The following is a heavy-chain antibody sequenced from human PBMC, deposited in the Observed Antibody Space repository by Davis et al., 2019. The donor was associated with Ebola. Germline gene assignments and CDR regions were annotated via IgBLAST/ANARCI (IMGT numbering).Heavy chain of an antibody. Sequence: ASVKVSCKASGYTFTSYYMHWVRQAPGQGLEWMGIINPSGGSTSYAQKFQGRVTMTRDTSTSTVYLELSSLRSADTAVYYCAKGRLIAVAGKAELVYWGQGTLVTVSS. D-gene: IGHD6-19*01. CDR3: AKGRLIAVAGKAELVY. CDR1: GYTFTSYY. V-gene: IGHV1-46*01. CDR2: INPSGGST. J-gene: IGHJ4*02.